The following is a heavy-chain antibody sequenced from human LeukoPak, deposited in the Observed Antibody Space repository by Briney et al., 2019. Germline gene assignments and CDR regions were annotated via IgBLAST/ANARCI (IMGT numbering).Heavy chain of an antibody. CDR2: FNPNSGNT. J-gene: IGHJ4*02. CDR1: GYTFTNYD. V-gene: IGHV1-8*03. CDR3: ARNFGDDY. D-gene: IGHD3-16*01. Sequence: ASVKVSCKASGYTFTNYDINWVRQATGQGLEWMGWFNPNSGNTGYAQKFQGRLTITVDNSISTAYMELNSLKSEDTAVYYCARNFGDDYWGQGTLVIVSS.